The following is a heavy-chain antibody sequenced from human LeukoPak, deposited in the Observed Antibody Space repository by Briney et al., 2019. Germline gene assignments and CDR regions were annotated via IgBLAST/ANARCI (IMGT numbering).Heavy chain of an antibody. CDR2: IRYDGSNK. V-gene: IGHV3-30*02. D-gene: IGHD3-3*01. Sequence: GFTFSNXXXXXVXXXPGXXXXWVAFIRYDGSNKYYADSVKGRFTISRDNSKNTLYLQMNSLRAEDTAVYYCATTIFGDNWFDPWGQGTLVTVSS. CDR1: GFTFSNXX. J-gene: IGHJ5*02. CDR3: ATTIFGDNWFDP.